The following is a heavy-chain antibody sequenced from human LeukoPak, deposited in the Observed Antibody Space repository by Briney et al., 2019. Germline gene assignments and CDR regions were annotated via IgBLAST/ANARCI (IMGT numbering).Heavy chain of an antibody. CDR3: ARVTGDYYFDY. D-gene: IGHD2-21*02. Sequence: PSETLSLTCTVSGGSINGYYWSWIRQPPGKGLEWIAHIFYSGTTNYNPSLKSRVTISVDTSKNQFSLKLRSVTAADTAVYYCARVTGDYYFDYWGQGTLVTVSS. CDR2: IFYSGTT. CDR1: GGSINGYY. V-gene: IGHV4-59*01. J-gene: IGHJ4*02.